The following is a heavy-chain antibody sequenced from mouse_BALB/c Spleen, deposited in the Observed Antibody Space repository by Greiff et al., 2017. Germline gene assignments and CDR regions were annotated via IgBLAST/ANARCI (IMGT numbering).Heavy chain of an antibody. CDR2: ISSGSSTI. CDR3: AGSETGYFDY. Sequence: EVQRVESGGGLVQPGGSRKLSCAASGFTFSSFGMHWVRQAPEKGLEWVAYISSGSSTIYYADTVKGRFTISRDNPKNTLFLQMTSLRSEDTAMYYCAGSETGYFDYWGQGTTLTVSS. CDR1: GFTFSSFG. J-gene: IGHJ2*01. V-gene: IGHV5-17*02.